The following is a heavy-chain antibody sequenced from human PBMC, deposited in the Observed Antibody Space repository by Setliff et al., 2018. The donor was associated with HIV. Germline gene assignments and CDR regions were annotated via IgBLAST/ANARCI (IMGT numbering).Heavy chain of an antibody. V-gene: IGHV3-23*01. CDR2: IGGAYDGNT. J-gene: IGHJ4*02. CDR1: GFTFSTYS. D-gene: IGHD1-26*01. CDR3: AKVMITTTWAFDF. Sequence: GGSLRLSCAASGFTFSTYSMAWVRQAPGKGLEWVSGIGGAYDGNTYHADSVKGRFTIFRENSKNILYLQMSNLRAEDTALYYCAKVMITTTWAFDFWGQGTPVTVSS.